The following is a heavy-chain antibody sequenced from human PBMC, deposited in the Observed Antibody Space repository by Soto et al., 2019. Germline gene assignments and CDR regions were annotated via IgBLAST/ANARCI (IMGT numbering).Heavy chain of an antibody. CDR2: IIPIFGTA. Sequence: QVQLVQSGAEVKKPGSSVKVSCKASGGTFSSYAISWVRQAPGQGLEWMGGIIPIFGTANYAQKFQGRVTITADESTSTADMELSSLRSEDTVVYYGAMERERRGYSYGLVYWGQGTLVTVSS. CDR1: GGTFSSYA. CDR3: AMERERRGYSYGLVY. J-gene: IGHJ4*02. D-gene: IGHD5-18*01. V-gene: IGHV1-69*01.